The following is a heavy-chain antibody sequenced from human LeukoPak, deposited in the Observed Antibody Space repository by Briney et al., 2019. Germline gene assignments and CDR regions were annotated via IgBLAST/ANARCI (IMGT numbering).Heavy chain of an antibody. CDR3: ARPGYYGDYAFDY. CDR2: ISYSGNT. J-gene: IGHJ4*02. CDR1: GDSLSSSSYF. D-gene: IGHD4-17*01. V-gene: IGHV4-39*01. Sequence: PSETLSLTCTVSGDSLSSSSYFWGWIRQPPGKGLEWIGSISYSGNTYYNPSLKIRATISVDTSKNQFSLNLNSVTAADTAVYYCARPGYYGDYAFDYWGQGTLVTVSS.